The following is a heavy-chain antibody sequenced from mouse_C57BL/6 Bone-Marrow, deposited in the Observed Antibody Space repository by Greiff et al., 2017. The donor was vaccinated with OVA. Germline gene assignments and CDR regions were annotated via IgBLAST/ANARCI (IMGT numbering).Heavy chain of an antibody. V-gene: IGHV1-54*01. CDR1: GYAFTNYL. CDR3: ARWGRSNWYFDV. CDR2: INPGSGGT. D-gene: IGHD3-3*01. J-gene: IGHJ1*03. Sequence: QVQLQQSGAELVRPGTSVKVSCKASGYAFTNYLIEWVKQRPGQGLEWIGVINPGSGGTNYNEKFKGKATLTADKSSSTAYMQLSSLTSEDSAVYFCARWGRSNWYFDVWGTGTTVTVSS.